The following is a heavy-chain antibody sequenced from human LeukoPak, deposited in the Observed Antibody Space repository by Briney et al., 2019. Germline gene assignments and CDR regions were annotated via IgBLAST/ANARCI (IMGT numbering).Heavy chain of an antibody. CDR1: GGSISSGDYY. J-gene: IGHJ4*02. V-gene: IGHV4-30-4*01. Sequence: SQTLSLTCTVSGGSISSGDYYWSWIRQPPGKGLEWIGYIYYSGSTYYNPSLKSRVTISVDTSKNQFSLKLSSVTAADTAVYYCARDQYDSSGYYEKIPYYFDYWGQGTLVTVSS. CDR2: IYYSGST. D-gene: IGHD3-22*01. CDR3: ARDQYDSSGYYEKIPYYFDY.